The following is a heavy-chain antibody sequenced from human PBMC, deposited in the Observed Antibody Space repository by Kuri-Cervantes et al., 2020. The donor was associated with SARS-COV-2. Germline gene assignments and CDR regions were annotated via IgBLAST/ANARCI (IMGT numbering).Heavy chain of an antibody. CDR3: ARDLTPERYCSSTSCYTDYDFWSNYLVDY. V-gene: IGHV3-72*01. CDR2: MRKKVNNYST. J-gene: IGHJ4*02. D-gene: IGHD2-2*02. CDR1: GFTFSDYY. Sequence: GGSLRLSCAASGFTFSDYYMDWVRQAPGKGLEWVARMRKKVNNYSTEYAASVKGRFTISRHESQNSLSLQLNSLRAEDTAVYYCARDLTPERYCSSTSCYTDYDFWSNYLVDYWGQGTLVTVSS.